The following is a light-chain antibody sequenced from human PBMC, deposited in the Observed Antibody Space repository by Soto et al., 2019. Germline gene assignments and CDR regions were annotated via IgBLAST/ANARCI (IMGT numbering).Light chain of an antibody. V-gene: IGKV1-5*03. CDR2: KAS. CDR1: QSISSW. CDR3: QQYNNWYT. Sequence: DIQMTQSPSTLSASVGDRVTITCRASQSISSWLAWYQQRPGKAPKLLIYKASSLESGVPSRFSDSGSGTEFTLTISSLQPDDFATYYCQQYNNWYTFGQGTKVEIK. J-gene: IGKJ2*01.